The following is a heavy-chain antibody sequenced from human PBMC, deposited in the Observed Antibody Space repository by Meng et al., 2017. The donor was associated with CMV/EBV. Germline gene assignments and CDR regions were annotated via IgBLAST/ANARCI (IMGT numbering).Heavy chain of an antibody. CDR3: ARGVPGGTAMVILRSYYYYYGMDV. CDR2: INPNSGGT. CDR1: GYTFICYY. Sequence: ASVKVSCKASGYTFICYYMHWVRQAPGQGLEWMGWINPNSGGTNYAQKFQGRVTMTRDTSISTAYMELSRLRSDDTAVYYCARGVPGGTAMVILRSYYYYYGMDVWGQGTTVTVSS. V-gene: IGHV1-2*02. D-gene: IGHD5-18*01. J-gene: IGHJ6*02.